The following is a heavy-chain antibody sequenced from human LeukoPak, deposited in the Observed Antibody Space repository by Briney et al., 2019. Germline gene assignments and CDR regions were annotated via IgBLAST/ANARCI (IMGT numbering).Heavy chain of an antibody. D-gene: IGHD4-11*01. J-gene: IGHJ4*02. CDR3: ARDYNY. CDR2: ISSDGTDE. CDR1: GFTFSRFA. V-gene: IGHV3-30-3*01. Sequence: GVSLRLSCAASGFTFSRFALYWVRQAPGKGLEWVAVISSDGTDEYYADSVKGRFIISRDNFKNMVYLQMNSLRTEDTAVYYCARDYNYWGQGTLVTVSS.